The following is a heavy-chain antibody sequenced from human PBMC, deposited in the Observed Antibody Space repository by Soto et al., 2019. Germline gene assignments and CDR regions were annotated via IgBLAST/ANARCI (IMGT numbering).Heavy chain of an antibody. D-gene: IGHD3-10*01. Sequence: QVQLQESGPGLVKPWGTLSLTCAVSGVSISGGNVWSWVRQPPGKGLEWIGEVFDHGSTNYNPSLKRRVTMSVDKSQNDFSLNLTSMTAADTAVYYCARVLSGNKEWFDSWGQGILVTVSS. J-gene: IGHJ5*01. CDR2: VFDHGST. V-gene: IGHV4-4*02. CDR1: GVSISGGNV. CDR3: ARVLSGNKEWFDS.